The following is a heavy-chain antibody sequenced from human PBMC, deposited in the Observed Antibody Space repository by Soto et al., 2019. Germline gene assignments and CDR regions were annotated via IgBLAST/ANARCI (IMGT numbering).Heavy chain of an antibody. J-gene: IGHJ4*02. CDR1: GYTFTSYG. D-gene: IGHD3-16*02. CDR3: ARDLSYDYVWGGYRYTPDAFDY. V-gene: IGHV1-18*01. CDR2: ISAYNGNT. Sequence: ASVKVSCKASGYTFTSYGISWVRQAPGQGLEWMGWISAYNGNTNYAQKLQGRVTMTTDTSTSTAYMELRSLRSDDTAVYYCARDLSYDYVWGGYRYTPDAFDYWGQGTLVTVSS.